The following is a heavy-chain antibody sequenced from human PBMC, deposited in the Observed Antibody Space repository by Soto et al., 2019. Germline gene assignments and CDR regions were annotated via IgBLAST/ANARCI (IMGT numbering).Heavy chain of an antibody. J-gene: IGHJ6*02. CDR3: ARAECSTPNCLTAYYSYGLDV. Sequence: PGGALGLSCAASGVTFSSYAMHWVRQAPGKGLEWVAVISYDGSNKYYAESVKGRFTISRDNARNSLFLQMNSLRAEDTAVYYCARAECSTPNCLTAYYSYGLDVWGQGTTVPVSS. CDR1: GVTFSSYA. CDR2: ISYDGSNK. D-gene: IGHD2-2*01. V-gene: IGHV3-30-3*01.